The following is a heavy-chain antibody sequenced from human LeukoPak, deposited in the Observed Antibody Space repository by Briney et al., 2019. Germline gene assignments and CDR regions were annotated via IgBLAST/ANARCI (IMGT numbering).Heavy chain of an antibody. CDR3: ARHRTNNYGSGTPFDN. D-gene: IGHD3-10*01. CDR1: GGSINSYY. V-gene: IGHV4-39*01. CDR2: IHYSGST. Sequence: SETLSLTCTVSGGSINSYYWCWIRQPPGKGLEWIGSIHYSGSTQYNPSLKSRVSTSVDTSKNQFSLKLTSVSAADTAVYYRARHRTNNYGSGTPFDNWGQGTLVTVSS. J-gene: IGHJ4*02.